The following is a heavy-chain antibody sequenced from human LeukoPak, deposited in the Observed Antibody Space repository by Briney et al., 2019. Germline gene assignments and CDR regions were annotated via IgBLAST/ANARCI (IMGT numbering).Heavy chain of an antibody. CDR2: IYYSGST. D-gene: IGHD5-24*01. Sequence: SETLSLTCTVSGGSISSYYWSWIRQPPGKGLEWIGYIYYSGSTKYNPSLKSRVTISVDTSKNQFSLKLSSVTAADTAVYYCARGRDGYNSDDYWGQGTLVTVSS. V-gene: IGHV4-59*08. J-gene: IGHJ4*02. CDR3: ARGRDGYNSDDY. CDR1: GGSISSYY.